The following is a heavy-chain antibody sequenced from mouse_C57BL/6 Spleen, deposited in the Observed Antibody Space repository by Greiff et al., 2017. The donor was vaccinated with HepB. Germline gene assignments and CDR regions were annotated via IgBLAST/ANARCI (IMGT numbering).Heavy chain of an antibody. CDR2: MWTGGGT. Sequence: QVQLKESGPGLVAPSQSLCITCTVSGFSLTSYAISWVRQPPGKGLEWLGVMWTGGGTNYNSALKSRLSISKDNSKSQVFLKMNSLQTDDTARYYCARGTGYFDVWGTGTTVTVSS. CDR1: GFSLTSYA. D-gene: IGHD4-1*01. CDR3: ARGTGYFDV. J-gene: IGHJ1*03. V-gene: IGHV2-9-1*01.